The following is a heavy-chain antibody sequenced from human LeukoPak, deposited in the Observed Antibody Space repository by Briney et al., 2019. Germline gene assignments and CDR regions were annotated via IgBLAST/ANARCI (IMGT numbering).Heavy chain of an antibody. CDR3: ARTDHSGRFYYFDY. V-gene: IGHV3-69-1*01. CDR1: GFTFSSNA. Sequence: GGSLRLSCAAAGFTFSSNALSWVRQAPGEGLDWVSSISVSSTTYYLDSVKGRFTISRDNAKNSLYLQVSSLRAEDTAVYYCARTDHSGRFYYFDYWGQGTLVTVSS. D-gene: IGHD6-13*01. CDR2: ISVSSTT. J-gene: IGHJ4*02.